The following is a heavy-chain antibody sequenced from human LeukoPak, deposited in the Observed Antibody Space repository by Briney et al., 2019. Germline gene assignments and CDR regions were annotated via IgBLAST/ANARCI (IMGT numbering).Heavy chain of an antibody. CDR1: GGSFSGYY. V-gene: IGHV4-34*01. Sequence: SETLSLTCAVYGGSFSGYYWSWIRQPPGKGLEWIGEIYHSGSTNYNPSLKSRVTISVDKSKNQFSLKLSSVTAADTAVYYCARAQVVPAAIFDYWGQGTLVTVSS. D-gene: IGHD2-2*01. J-gene: IGHJ4*02. CDR3: ARAQVVPAAIFDY. CDR2: IYHSGST.